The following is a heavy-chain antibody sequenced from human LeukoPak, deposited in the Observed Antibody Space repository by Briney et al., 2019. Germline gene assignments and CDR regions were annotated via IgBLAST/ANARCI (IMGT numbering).Heavy chain of an antibody. D-gene: IGHD4-11*01. V-gene: IGHV3-72*01. CDR3: ARGRAVIGNDY. CDR2: TRNKVNSYTT. J-gene: IGHJ4*02. CDR1: GFTFSSYS. Sequence: GGSLRLSCAASGFTFSSYSMDWVRQAPGRGLEWVGRTRNKVNSYTTEYAASVKGRFTISRDESKNSLYLQMNSLKTEDTAVYYCARGRAVIGNDYWGQGTLVTVSS.